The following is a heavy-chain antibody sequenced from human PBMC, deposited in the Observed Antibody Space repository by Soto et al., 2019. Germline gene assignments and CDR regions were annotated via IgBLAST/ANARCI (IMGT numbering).Heavy chain of an antibody. D-gene: IGHD6-19*01. Sequence: SVKVSCKASGGTFSSYAISWVRQAPGQGLEWMGGIIPIFGTANYAQRFQGRVTITADESTSTAYMELRSLRSDDTAVYYCARVTRVAGTDYWGQGTLVTVSS. CDR3: ARVTRVAGTDY. CDR2: IIPIFGTA. CDR1: GGTFSSYA. V-gene: IGHV1-69*13. J-gene: IGHJ4*02.